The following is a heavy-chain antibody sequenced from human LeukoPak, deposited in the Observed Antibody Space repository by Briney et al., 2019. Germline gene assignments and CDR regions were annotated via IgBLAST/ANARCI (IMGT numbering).Heavy chain of an antibody. J-gene: IGHJ1*01. Sequence: PGGSLRLSCAASGFTFSSYSMNWVRQAPGKGLEWVSYISSSSSTIYYADSVKGRFTISRDNAKNSLYLQMNSLRAEDTAVYYCAVTMVRGVMPEYFQHWGQGTLVTVSS. CDR1: GFTFSSYS. CDR3: AVTMVRGVMPEYFQH. CDR2: ISSSSSTI. V-gene: IGHV3-48*04. D-gene: IGHD3-10*01.